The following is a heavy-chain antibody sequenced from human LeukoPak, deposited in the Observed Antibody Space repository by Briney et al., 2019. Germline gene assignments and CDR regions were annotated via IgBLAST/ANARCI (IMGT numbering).Heavy chain of an antibody. CDR3: ARQSGTYWGLDY. Sequence: ASVKVSCKASGYIFTGYYMHWVRQAPGQGLEWMGWINPNSGDTNYAQKFQGRVTMTRDTSIGTASMEFSSLTSDDTAVYYCARQSGTYWGLDYWGQGTLVTISS. CDR2: INPNSGDT. J-gene: IGHJ4*02. V-gene: IGHV1-2*02. D-gene: IGHD1-26*01. CDR1: GYIFTGYY.